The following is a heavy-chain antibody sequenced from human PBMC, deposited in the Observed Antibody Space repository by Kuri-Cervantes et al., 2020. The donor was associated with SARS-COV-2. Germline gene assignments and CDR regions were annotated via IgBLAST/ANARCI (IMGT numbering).Heavy chain of an antibody. D-gene: IGHD4-11*01. Sequence: GESLKISCAASGFTFSNYSMNWVRQAPGKGLEWVSSISSSSIYIHYSDAVKGRFTISRDNAKNSLYLQMNSLRAEDTAMYYCARETSSKPVDYWGQGTRVTVSS. J-gene: IGHJ4*02. V-gene: IGHV3-21*01. CDR1: GFTFSNYS. CDR2: ISSSSIYI. CDR3: ARETSSKPVDY.